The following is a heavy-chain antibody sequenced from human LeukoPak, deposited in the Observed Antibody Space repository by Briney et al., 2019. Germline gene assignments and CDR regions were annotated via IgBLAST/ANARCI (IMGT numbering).Heavy chain of an antibody. CDR3: ARAPPLVGANDY. Sequence: GGSLRLSCAASGFTFSSYAMHWVRQAPGKGLEWVAVISYDGSNKYYADSVKGRFTTSRDNSKNTLYLQMNSLRAEDTAVYYCARAPPLVGANDYWGQGTLVTVSS. CDR1: GFTFSSYA. D-gene: IGHD1-26*01. J-gene: IGHJ4*02. CDR2: ISYDGSNK. V-gene: IGHV3-30-3*01.